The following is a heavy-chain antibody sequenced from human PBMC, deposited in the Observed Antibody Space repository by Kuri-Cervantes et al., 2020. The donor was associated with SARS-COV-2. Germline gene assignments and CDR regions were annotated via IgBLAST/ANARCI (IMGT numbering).Heavy chain of an antibody. J-gene: IGHJ4*02. CDR1: GFTFSSNS. Sequence: GGSLRLSCVASGFTFSSNSMNWVRQAPGKGLEWVSYISGSGLSIYYADSLQGRFTISRDNAKNSLYLQMNNLTAEDTAVYYCARGGRYYFDYGGQGSLGTVSS. CDR2: ISGSGLSI. V-gene: IGHV3-48*01. D-gene: IGHD1-26*01. CDR3: ARGGRYYFDY.